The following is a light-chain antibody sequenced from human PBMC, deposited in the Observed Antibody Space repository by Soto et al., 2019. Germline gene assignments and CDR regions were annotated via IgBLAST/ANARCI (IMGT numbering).Light chain of an antibody. CDR2: GNS. CDR1: SSNIGAGYD. V-gene: IGLV1-40*01. Sequence: QSVLTQPPSVSGAPGQRVTISCTGSSSNIGAGYDVHWYQQLPGTAPKLLISGNSNRPSGVPDRFSGSKSGTSASLAITGLQADDEADYYCQSSDSRLSGSDVFGTGTKVTVL. CDR3: QSSDSRLSGSDV. J-gene: IGLJ1*01.